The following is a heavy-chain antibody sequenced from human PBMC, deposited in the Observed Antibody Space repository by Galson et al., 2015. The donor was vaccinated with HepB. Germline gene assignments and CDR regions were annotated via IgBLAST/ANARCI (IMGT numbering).Heavy chain of an antibody. J-gene: IGHJ5*01. D-gene: IGHD3-9*01. CDR3: ARDSLPGSFDNSWFDS. Sequence: SVKVSCKGPGGSFSSNTVSWVRQAPGQGLEWMGRIIPMFQIRNYAQKFQGRVTFTADTSTSTAYMELSSLRFEDTAVYYCARDSLPGSFDNSWFDSWGQGTLVTVSS. CDR2: IIPMFQIR. V-gene: IGHV1-69*04. CDR1: GGSFSSNT.